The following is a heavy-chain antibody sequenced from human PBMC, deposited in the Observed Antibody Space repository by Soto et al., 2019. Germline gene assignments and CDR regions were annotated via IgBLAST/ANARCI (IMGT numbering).Heavy chain of an antibody. CDR1: GFSFSDYY. D-gene: IGHD5-18*01. CDR3: ARDRETDTTMVDYFDY. Sequence: QVQLVESGGGLVKPGGSLRLSCAASGFSFSDYYMSWIRQAPGKGLEWVSYISSTSTYTNYADSVKGRFTISRDNAKNXLYLQMNSLRAEDTAVYYCARDRETDTTMVDYFDYWGQGTLVTVSS. CDR2: ISSTSTYT. J-gene: IGHJ4*02. V-gene: IGHV3-11*05.